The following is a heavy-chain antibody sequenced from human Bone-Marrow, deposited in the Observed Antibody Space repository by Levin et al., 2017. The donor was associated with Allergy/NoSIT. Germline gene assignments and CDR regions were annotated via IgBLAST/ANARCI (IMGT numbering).Heavy chain of an antibody. V-gene: IGHV3-30*04. D-gene: IGHD6-13*01. Sequence: GGSLRLSCAASGFSFSNYAMHWVRQAPGRGLEWVALISYEGGQYYADSVKGRFTISRDNSKNTLYLQMNSLRPEDTAVYYCARAPYSSSWSDYWGQGTLVTVSS. CDR1: GFSFSNYA. J-gene: IGHJ4*02. CDR2: ISYEGGQ. CDR3: ARAPYSSSWSDY.